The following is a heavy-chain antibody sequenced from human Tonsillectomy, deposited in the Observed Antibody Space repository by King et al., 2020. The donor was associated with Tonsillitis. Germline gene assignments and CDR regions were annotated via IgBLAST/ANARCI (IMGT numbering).Heavy chain of an antibody. Sequence: QLVQSGAEVKKPGASVKVSCKASGYTFTGYYMHWVRQAPGQGLEWMGWINPNSGGTNYAQKFQGRVTMTRDTSISTAYMELSRLRSDDTAVYYWSRSSCSSTSCYTGHAFDIWGQGTMVTVSS. CDR3: SRSSCSSTSCYTGHAFDI. J-gene: IGHJ3*02. CDR2: INPNSGGT. D-gene: IGHD2-2*02. CDR1: GYTFTGYY. V-gene: IGHV1-2*02.